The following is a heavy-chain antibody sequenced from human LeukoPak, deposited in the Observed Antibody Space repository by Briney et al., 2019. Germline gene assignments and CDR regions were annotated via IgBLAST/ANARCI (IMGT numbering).Heavy chain of an antibody. V-gene: IGHV1-69*05. CDR2: IIPIFGTA. D-gene: IGHD3-22*01. CDR1: GGTFSSYA. Sequence: SVKVSCKASGGTFSSYAISWVRQAPGQGLEWMGGIIPIFGTANYAQKFQGRVTITTDESTSTAYMELSCLRSEDTAVYYCARAPDYYDSSGYGGWFDPWGQGTLVTVSS. J-gene: IGHJ5*02. CDR3: ARAPDYYDSSGYGGWFDP.